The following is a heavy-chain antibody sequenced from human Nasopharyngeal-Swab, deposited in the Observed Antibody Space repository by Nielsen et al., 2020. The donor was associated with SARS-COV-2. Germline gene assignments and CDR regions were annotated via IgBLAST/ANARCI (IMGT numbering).Heavy chain of an antibody. CDR3: AITRAWQHWYFDI. CDR2: ISSTRGSP. J-gene: IGHJ2*01. D-gene: IGHD5-12*01. V-gene: IGHV3-48*04. CDR1: GFTFSSYA. Sequence: GESLKISCAASGFTFSSYAMSWVRQAPGKGLEWISYISSTRGSPSYAGSVQGRFTISRDNANNSLYLQMNSLRAEDTAVYYCAITRAWQHWYFDIWGLGTLVTVSS.